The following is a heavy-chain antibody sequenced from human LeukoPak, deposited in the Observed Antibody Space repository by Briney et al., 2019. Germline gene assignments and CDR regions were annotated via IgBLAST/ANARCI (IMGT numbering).Heavy chain of an antibody. CDR3: ARVRPRVGYYYYGMDV. CDR2: IWYDGSGK. Sequence: PGGSLRLSCAASRFTFTDYGMHWVRQPPGKGLEWVALIWYDGSGKYYADSVKGRFTISRDNSKNTLYLQMNSLRAEDTAVYYCARVRPRVGYYYYGMDVWGQGTTVTVSS. V-gene: IGHV3-33*01. J-gene: IGHJ6*02. D-gene: IGHD3-10*01. CDR1: RFTFTDYG.